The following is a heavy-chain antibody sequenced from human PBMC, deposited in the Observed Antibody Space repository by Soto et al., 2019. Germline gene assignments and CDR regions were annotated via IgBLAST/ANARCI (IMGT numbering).Heavy chain of an antibody. D-gene: IGHD6-19*01. Sequence: QLKESGPGQVSPSETLSLTCSVSGASIDDRGHHWSWLRRSPGRGLEWLGSVYHDGTNYYNPSPKRRVSVSVDTSKNQFSLKLASVTAADTAVYYCARDKGISVVGFFRKDPYFGLDVWGPGTTVTVSS. V-gene: IGHV4-39*02. CDR2: VYHDGTN. CDR1: GASIDDRGHH. CDR3: ARDKGISVVGFFRKDPYFGLDV. J-gene: IGHJ6*02.